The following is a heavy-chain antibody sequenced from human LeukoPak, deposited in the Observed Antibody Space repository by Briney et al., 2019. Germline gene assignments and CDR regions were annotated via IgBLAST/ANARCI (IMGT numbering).Heavy chain of an antibody. CDR3: TRQWIMDY. CDR2: VKQDGSEK. V-gene: IGHV3-7*01. CDR1: GFTLSSYW. D-gene: IGHD5-12*01. J-gene: IGHJ4*02. Sequence: GGSLRLSCAASGFTLSSYWMNWVRQAPGKGLEWVADVKQDGSEKYYVDSVKGRFTISRDNAKNSLYLQMNSLRAEDTAVYYCTRQWIMDYWGQGTLVTVSS.